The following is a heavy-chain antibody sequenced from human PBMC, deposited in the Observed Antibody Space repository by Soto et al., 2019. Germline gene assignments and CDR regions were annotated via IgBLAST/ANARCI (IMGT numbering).Heavy chain of an antibody. J-gene: IGHJ4*02. CDR3: ARVGTVLDY. D-gene: IGHD4-17*01. Sequence: EVQLVESGGGLVQPGGSLRLSCAASGFPFSSYSMNWVRQAPGKGLEWVSYISSSSSTIYYADSVKGRFTISRDNAKNSLYLQMNSLRAEDTAVYYCARVGTVLDYWGQGTLVTVSS. CDR2: ISSSSSTI. V-gene: IGHV3-48*01. CDR1: GFPFSSYS.